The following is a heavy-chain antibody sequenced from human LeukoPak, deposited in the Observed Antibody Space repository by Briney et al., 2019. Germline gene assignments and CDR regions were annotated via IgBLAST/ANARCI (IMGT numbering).Heavy chain of an antibody. D-gene: IGHD6-13*01. V-gene: IGHV3-7*01. CDR2: IKGDGSEN. J-gene: IGHJ4*02. CDR1: GFTYSSYW. Sequence: GGSLRLSCAASGFTYSSYWMTWVRQAPGKGLEWVANIKGDGSENYYVDSVKGRFTISRDNAKNSLYLQMNSLRAEDTAVYYCARGRWSSTLYYFDYWGQGTLLTVSS. CDR3: ARGRWSSTLYYFDY.